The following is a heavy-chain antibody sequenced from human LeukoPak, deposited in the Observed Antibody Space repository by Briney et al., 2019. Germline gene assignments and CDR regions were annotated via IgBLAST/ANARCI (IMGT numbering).Heavy chain of an antibody. D-gene: IGHD1-1*01. V-gene: IGHV3-23*01. CDR2: INTGDNT. CDR1: GFTLTNNG. Sequence: GGSLRLSCAASGFTLTNNGLAWVRQAPGKGLEWVSGINTGDNTYHVDSVRGRFTISRDISKHTVYLQMNGLRVEDTAVYYCAKTRNGEWHSDLDHWGQGTLVTVSS. J-gene: IGHJ4*02. CDR3: AKTRNGEWHSDLDH.